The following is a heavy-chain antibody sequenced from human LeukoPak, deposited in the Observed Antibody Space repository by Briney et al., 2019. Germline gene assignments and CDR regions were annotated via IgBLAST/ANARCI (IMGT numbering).Heavy chain of an antibody. CDR3: ARDQGYCSGGSCSNGMDV. V-gene: IGHV4-30-2*01. J-gene: IGHJ6*02. CDR1: GGSISIAGYS. CDR2: IYHSGSF. D-gene: IGHD2-15*01. Sequence: ASETLSLTCTVSGGSISIAGYSWNWLRQTPGKGLEWIGYIYHSGSFLYNPSLKSRLIISLDKSKNQFSLRLNSVTATDTAVYYCARDQGYCSGGSCSNGMDVWGQGTTVTVSS.